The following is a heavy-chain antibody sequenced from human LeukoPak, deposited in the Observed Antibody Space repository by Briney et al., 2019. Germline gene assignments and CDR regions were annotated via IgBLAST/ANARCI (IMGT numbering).Heavy chain of an antibody. J-gene: IGHJ3*02. D-gene: IGHD2-21*02. CDR1: GFTFSSYA. CDR2: IYSGGST. CDR3: ARRGVVVTEDAFDI. V-gene: IGHV3-66*01. Sequence: GGSLRLSCAASGFTFSSYAMSWVRQAPGKGLEWVSVIYSGGSTYYADSVKGRFTISRDNSKNTLYLQMDSLRAEDTAVYYCARRGVVVTEDAFDIWGQGTMVTVSS.